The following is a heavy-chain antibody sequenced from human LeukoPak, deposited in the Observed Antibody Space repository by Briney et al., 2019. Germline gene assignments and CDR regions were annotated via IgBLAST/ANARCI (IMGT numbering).Heavy chain of an antibody. D-gene: IGHD6-6*01. CDR2: ISYDGSNK. V-gene: IGHV3-30-3*01. J-gene: IGHJ6*03. CDR1: GFTFSSYA. CDR3: AKGASSSSPYYYYMDV. Sequence: PGRSLRLSCAASGFTFSSYAMHWVRQAPGKGLEWVAVISYDGSNKYYADSVKGRFTISRDNSKNTLYLQMNSLRAEDTAVYYCAKGASSSSPYYYYMDVWGKGTTVTVSS.